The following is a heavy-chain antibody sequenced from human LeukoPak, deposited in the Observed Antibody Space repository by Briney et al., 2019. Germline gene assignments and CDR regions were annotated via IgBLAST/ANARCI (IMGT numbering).Heavy chain of an antibody. V-gene: IGHV1-8*01. J-gene: IGHJ4*02. Sequence: ASVKVSCKASGYTFTSYDINWVRQATGQGLEWMGWMNPNSGKTGYAQKFQGRVTMTRNTSISTAYMELSSLRSEDTAVYYCARGPPHDYYDSSGYWTYYFDYWGQGTLVTVSS. CDR2: MNPNSGKT. CDR1: GYTFTSYD. D-gene: IGHD3-22*01. CDR3: ARGPPHDYYDSSGYWTYYFDY.